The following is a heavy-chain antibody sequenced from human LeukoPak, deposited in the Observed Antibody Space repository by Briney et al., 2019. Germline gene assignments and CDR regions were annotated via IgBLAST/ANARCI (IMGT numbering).Heavy chain of an antibody. J-gene: IGHJ6*02. D-gene: IGHD6-13*01. CDR1: GYTFTSYG. CDR3: ARGGIAAAGGYYYYYGMDV. V-gene: IGHV1-18*01. CDR2: ISAYNGNT. Sequence: ASVKVSCKASGYTFTSYGISWVRQAPGQGLEWMGWISAYNGNTNYAQKLQGRVTMTTDTSTSTAYMELRILRSDDTAVYYCARGGIAAAGGYYYYYGMDVWGQGTTVTVSS.